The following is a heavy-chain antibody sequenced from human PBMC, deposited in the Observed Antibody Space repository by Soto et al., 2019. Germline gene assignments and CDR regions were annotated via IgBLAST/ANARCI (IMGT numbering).Heavy chain of an antibody. CDR3: ARDGGYCSSTSCYLNWFDP. J-gene: IGHJ5*02. CDR2: ISAYNGNT. D-gene: IGHD2-2*01. Sequence: ASVKVSCKASGYTFTSYGISWVRQAPGQGLEWMGWISAYNGNTNYAQKLQGRVTMTTDTSTSTAYVELRSLRSDDTAVYYCARDGGYCSSTSCYLNWFDPWGQGTLVTVSS. V-gene: IGHV1-18*04. CDR1: GYTFTSYG.